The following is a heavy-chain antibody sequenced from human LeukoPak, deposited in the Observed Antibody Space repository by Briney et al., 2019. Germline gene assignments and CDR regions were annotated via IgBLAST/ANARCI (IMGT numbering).Heavy chain of an antibody. Sequence: GGSLRLSCAASGFTFSSYWMSWVRQAPGKGLEWVSAISGSGGSTYYADSVKGRFTISRDNSKNTLYLQMNSLRAEDTAVYYCAKDQRPITMIVVVLYYFDYWGQGTLVTVSS. CDR3: AKDQRPITMIVVVLYYFDY. CDR1: GFTFSSYW. J-gene: IGHJ4*02. CDR2: ISGSGGST. D-gene: IGHD3-22*01. V-gene: IGHV3-23*01.